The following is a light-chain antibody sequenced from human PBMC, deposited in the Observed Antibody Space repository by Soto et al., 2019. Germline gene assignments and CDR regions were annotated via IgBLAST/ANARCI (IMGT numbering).Light chain of an antibody. V-gene: IGLV2-14*03. CDR1: SSDVGGYNY. CDR3: SSYTTSNTRQIV. CDR2: DVT. Sequence: QSALTQPPSASGSPGQSVTISCTGTSSDVGGYNYVSWYQHHPGKAPKLIIYDVTNRPSGVSNPFSGSKSGNTASLTISGLQPEDEADYYCSSYTTSNTRQIVFGTGTKVTVL. J-gene: IGLJ1*01.